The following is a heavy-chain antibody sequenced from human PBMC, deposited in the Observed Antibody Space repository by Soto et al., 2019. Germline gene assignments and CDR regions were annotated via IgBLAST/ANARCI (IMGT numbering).Heavy chain of an antibody. D-gene: IGHD3-10*01. V-gene: IGHV4-31*03. CDR3: ARARDGFGEYYFDY. CDR1: GGSISSGGYY. J-gene: IGHJ4*02. Sequence: SETLSLTCTVSGGSISSGGYYWSWIRQHPGKGLEWIGYIYYSGSTYYNPSLKSRVTISVDTSKNQFSLKLSSVTAADTAVYYCARARDGFGEYYFDYWGQGTLVTVSS. CDR2: IYYSGST.